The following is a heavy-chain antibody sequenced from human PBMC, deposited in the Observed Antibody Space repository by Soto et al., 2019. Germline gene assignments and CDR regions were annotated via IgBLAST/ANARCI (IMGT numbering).Heavy chain of an antibody. CDR2: IRSKANNYAT. CDR3: TRGYGDYVRDY. CDR1: GFTFRGSA. V-gene: IGHV3-73*01. D-gene: IGHD4-17*01. Sequence: EVQLVESGGGLVQPGASLKLSCAVSGFTFRGSAMHWVRQASGKGLEWVGRIRSKANNYATAYAASVKGRFTISRDDSKNTAYLQMNSLKSEDTAVYYCTRGYGDYVRDYWGQGTLVTVSS. J-gene: IGHJ4*02.